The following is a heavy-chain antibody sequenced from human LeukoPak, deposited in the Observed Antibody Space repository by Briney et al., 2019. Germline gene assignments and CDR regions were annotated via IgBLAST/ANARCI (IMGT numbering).Heavy chain of an antibody. CDR1: GYSISSGYY. CDR2: IYHSGST. J-gene: IGHJ5*02. D-gene: IGHD4-17*01. Sequence: SETLSLTCTVSGYSISSGYYWGWIRQPPGKGLEWIGSIYHSGSTYYNPSLKSRVTISVDTSKNQFSLKLSSVTAADTAVYYCARGMTTVTLGFDPWGQGTLVTVSS. CDR3: ARGMTTVTLGFDP. V-gene: IGHV4-38-2*02.